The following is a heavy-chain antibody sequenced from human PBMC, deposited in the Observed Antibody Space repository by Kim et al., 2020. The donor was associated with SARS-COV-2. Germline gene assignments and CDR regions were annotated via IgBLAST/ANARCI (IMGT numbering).Heavy chain of an antibody. CDR3: AGRRLSWAGAFDV. V-gene: IGHV3-7*01. J-gene: IGHJ3*01. D-gene: IGHD6-13*01. Sequence: VDSVKGRFTVTRDNAENSLFLQMNSLRAEDTAKYYCAGRRLSWAGAFDVWGQGTMVSVSS.